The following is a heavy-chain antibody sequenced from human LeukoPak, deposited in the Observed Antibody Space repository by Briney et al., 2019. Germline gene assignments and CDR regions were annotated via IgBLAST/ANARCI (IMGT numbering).Heavy chain of an antibody. CDR2: IYYSGST. D-gene: IGHD5-18*01. Sequence: SSETLSLTCTVSGGSISSYYWSWIRQPPGKGLEWIGYIYYSGSTNYNPSLKSRVTISVDTSKNQFSLKLSSVTAADTAVYYCARGRQLWFNFDYWGQGTLVTVSS. J-gene: IGHJ4*02. CDR1: GGSISSYY. CDR3: ARGRQLWFNFDY. V-gene: IGHV4-59*01.